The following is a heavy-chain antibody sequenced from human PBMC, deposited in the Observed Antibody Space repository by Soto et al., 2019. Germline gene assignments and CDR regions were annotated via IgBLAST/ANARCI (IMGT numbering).Heavy chain of an antibody. Sequence: GGFLRLSCAASGFTFSNAWINWVRQAQGKVLEWVGRIKSKSHGGTTDFAAPVKGRFAISRDDSKSIAYMEMNSLKIEDTAVYYCSTDSYSDLTVVRLDNWGHGILVTVSS. CDR1: GFTFSNAW. CDR2: IKSKSHGGTT. CDR3: STDSYSDLTVVRLDN. D-gene: IGHD3-22*01. J-gene: IGHJ4*01. V-gene: IGHV3-15*07.